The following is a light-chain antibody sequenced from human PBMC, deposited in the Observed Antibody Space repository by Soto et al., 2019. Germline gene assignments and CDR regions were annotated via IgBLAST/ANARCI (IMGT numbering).Light chain of an antibody. CDR2: EVS. CDR3: SSYAGSNNLV. CDR1: SSDVGGYNY. J-gene: IGLJ2*01. Sequence: QSVLTQPPSASGSPGQSVTISCTGTSSDVGGYNYVSWYQQHPGKAPKLMIYEVSKRPSGVPDRFSGSKSGNTASLTVSGVQSEGEADYYCSSYAGSNNLVFGGGTQLTVL. V-gene: IGLV2-8*01.